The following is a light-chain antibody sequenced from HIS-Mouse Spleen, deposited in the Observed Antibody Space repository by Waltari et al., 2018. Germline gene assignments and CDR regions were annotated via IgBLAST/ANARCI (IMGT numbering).Light chain of an antibody. V-gene: IGLV2-11*01. CDR3: CSYAGSYTGV. CDR2: DVS. Sequence: QSALTQPRSVSGSPGQSVTISCTGTSSDVGGYNSVSWYQQHPGKAPKLMLYDVSKRPSGVPDRFSGSKSGNTASLTISGLQAEDEADYYCCSYAGSYTGVFGTGTKVTVL. CDR1: SSDVGGYNS. J-gene: IGLJ1*01.